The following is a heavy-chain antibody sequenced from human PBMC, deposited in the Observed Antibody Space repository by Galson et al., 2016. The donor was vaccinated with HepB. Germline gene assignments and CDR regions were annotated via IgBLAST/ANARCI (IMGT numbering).Heavy chain of an antibody. V-gene: IGHV5-51*01. Sequence: QSGAEVKEPGESLKISCKASGYNFNTYWIAWVRQTPGKGLDLMGIIYPGDSDTSYSPSFQGQVTISADKSLNTAYLQWSSLKASDTAMYYCSRQGRYHFESKGDYWGPGTLVTVSS. D-gene: IGHD3-3*02. CDR2: IYPGDSDT. J-gene: IGHJ4*02. CDR3: SRQGRYHFESKGDY. CDR1: GYNFNTYW.